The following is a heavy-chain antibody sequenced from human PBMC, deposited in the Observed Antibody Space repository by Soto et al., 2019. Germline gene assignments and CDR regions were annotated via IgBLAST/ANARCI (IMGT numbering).Heavy chain of an antibody. CDR2: IYTGGGT. CDR3: ARDGSGH. V-gene: IGHV3-66*01. Sequence: EVQLVESGGGLVQPGGSLRLSCAASGLTVSTNPMSWVRQAPGKGLEWVSVIYTGGGTHYADSVKGRFTISREKSKNTVNLQMNSLRPEDTAVYYCARDGSGHWGQGTLVTVSS. J-gene: IGHJ4*02. CDR1: GLTVSTNP.